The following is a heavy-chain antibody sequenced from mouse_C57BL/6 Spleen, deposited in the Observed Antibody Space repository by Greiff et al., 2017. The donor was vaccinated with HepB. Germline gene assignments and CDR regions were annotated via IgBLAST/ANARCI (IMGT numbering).Heavy chain of an antibody. CDR2: INPGSGGT. CDR1: GSAFTNYL. J-gene: IGHJ2*01. V-gene: IGHV1-54*01. D-gene: IGHD2-1*01. CDR3: ARKSVYGNYFDY. Sequence: VQLVESGAELVRPGTSVKVSCKASGSAFTNYLIEWVKQRPGQGLEWIGVINPGSGGTNYNEKFKGKATLTADKSSSTAYMQLSSLTSEDSAVYFCARKSVYGNYFDYWGQGTTLTVSS.